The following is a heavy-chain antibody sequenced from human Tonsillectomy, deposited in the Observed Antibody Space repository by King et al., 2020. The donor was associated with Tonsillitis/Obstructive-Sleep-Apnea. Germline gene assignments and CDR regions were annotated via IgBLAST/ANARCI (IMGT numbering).Heavy chain of an antibody. Sequence: EVQLVESGGGLVQPGGSLRLSCAASGFTFSSYWMSWVRQAPGKGLEWVANIKQDGSEKYYVDSVKGRFTISRDNAKNSLYLQMNSLRAEDTAVCYCARGMWHYYDSSAPHGLDYWGQGTLVTVSS. CDR1: GFTFSSYW. CDR2: IKQDGSEK. CDR3: ARGMWHYYDSSAPHGLDY. D-gene: IGHD3-22*01. V-gene: IGHV3-7*03. J-gene: IGHJ4*02.